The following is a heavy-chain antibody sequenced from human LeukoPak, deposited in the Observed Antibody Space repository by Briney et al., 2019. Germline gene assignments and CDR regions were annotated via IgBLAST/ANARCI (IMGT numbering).Heavy chain of an antibody. J-gene: IGHJ4*02. CDR2: IKQDGSEK. V-gene: IGHV3-7*01. CDR3: ARDQNGMTGTSIDY. Sequence: GGSLRLSCAASGFTFSSYWMSWVRQAPGKGLEWVANIKQDGSEKYYVDSVKGRFTISRDNAKSSLYLQMNSLRAEDTAVYYCARDQNGMTGTSIDYWGQGTLVTVSS. D-gene: IGHD1-20*01. CDR1: GFTFSSYW.